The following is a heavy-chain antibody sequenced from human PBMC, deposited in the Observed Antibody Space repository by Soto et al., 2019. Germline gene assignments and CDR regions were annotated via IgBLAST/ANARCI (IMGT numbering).Heavy chain of an antibody. CDR3: AGLHTYYDFWSGYPTPGSGWFDP. J-gene: IGHJ5*02. V-gene: IGHV1-24*01. Sequence: SVKVSCKVSGYTLTELSMHWVRQAPGKGLEWMGGFDPEDGETIYAQKFQGRVTMTEDTSTDTAYMELSSLRSEDTAVYYCAGLHTYYDFWSGYPTPGSGWFDPWGQGTLVTAPQ. CDR2: FDPEDGET. CDR1: GYTLTELS. D-gene: IGHD3-3*01.